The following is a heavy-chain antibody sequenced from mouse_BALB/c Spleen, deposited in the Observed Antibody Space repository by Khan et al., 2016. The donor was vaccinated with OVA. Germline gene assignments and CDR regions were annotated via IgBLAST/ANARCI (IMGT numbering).Heavy chain of an antibody. J-gene: IGHJ3*01. CDR2: INTYTGEP. V-gene: IGHV9-3-1*01. CDR1: GYTLTNYG. Sequence: QIQLVQSGPELKKPGGTVKISCKASGYTLTNYGMNWVKQAPGKGLKWMGWINTYTGEPTYAEDFKGRSAFSLDTSASTAYLQINNLKNEDTATYFCARTNGNYWFAYWGQGTLVTVSA. CDR3: ARTNGNYWFAY. D-gene: IGHD2-1*01.